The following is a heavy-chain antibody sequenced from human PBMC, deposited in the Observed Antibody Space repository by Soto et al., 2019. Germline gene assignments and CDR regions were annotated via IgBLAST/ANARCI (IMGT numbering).Heavy chain of an antibody. D-gene: IGHD4-17*01. CDR2: IGGSGTNT. Sequence: EVQLLDSGGGLVQPGGSLRLSCVASGLTFSSYAMSWVRQVPGKGLEWVSLIGGSGTNTYYADSVKGRFTISRDNSKKTLYLQMNSLRAEDTAVCYCAKGGYGDSFDYWGQGTPVTVSS. V-gene: IGHV3-23*01. J-gene: IGHJ4*02. CDR1: GLTFSSYA. CDR3: AKGGYGDSFDY.